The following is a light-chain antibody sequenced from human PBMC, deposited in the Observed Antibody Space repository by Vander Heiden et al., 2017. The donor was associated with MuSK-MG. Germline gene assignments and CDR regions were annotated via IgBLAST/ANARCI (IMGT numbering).Light chain of an antibody. Sequence: EIVMTQSPATLSVSPGERATLSCRASQSVSSNLAWYQQKPGQAPRLLIDGASTRATGIPARFSGSGSGTEFTLTISSLQSEDFAVYYCQQYNNGPPWTFGQGTKVEIK. CDR3: QQYNNGPPWT. CDR1: QSVSSN. V-gene: IGKV3-15*01. CDR2: GAS. J-gene: IGKJ1*01.